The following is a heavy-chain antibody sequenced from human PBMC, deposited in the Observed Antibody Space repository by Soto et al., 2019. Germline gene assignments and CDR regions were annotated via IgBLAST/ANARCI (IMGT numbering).Heavy chain of an antibody. V-gene: IGHV2-5*08. CDR3: AHRPGFSMAFDY. D-gene: IGHD3-10*01. CDR2: IYWDDDT. CDR1: GGSISSYYW. J-gene: IGHJ4*02. Sequence: TLSLTCTVSGGSISSYYWSWIRQPPGKALEWLALIYWDDDTRFSPSLNSRLAITKDTSKSQVVLTMTHMDPVDTATYYCAHRPGFSMAFDYWGPGSLVTVSS.